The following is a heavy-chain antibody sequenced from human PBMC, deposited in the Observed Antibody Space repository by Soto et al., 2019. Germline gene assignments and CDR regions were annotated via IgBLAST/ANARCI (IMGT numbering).Heavy chain of an antibody. CDR2: FDPEDGET. J-gene: IGHJ6*02. V-gene: IGHV1-24*01. CDR1: GYTLTELS. Sequence: QVQLVQSGAEVKKPGASVKVFCKVSGYTLTELSMHWVRQAPGKGLEWMGGFDPEDGETIYAQKFQGRVTMTEDTSTDTAYMELSSLRSEDTAVYYCATARYPGEPTYYYYGMDVWGQGTTVTVSS. CDR3: ATARYPGEPTYYYYGMDV. D-gene: IGHD3-10*01.